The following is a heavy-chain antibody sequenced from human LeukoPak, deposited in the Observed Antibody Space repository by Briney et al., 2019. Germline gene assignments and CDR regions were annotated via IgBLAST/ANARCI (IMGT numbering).Heavy chain of an antibody. D-gene: IGHD6-19*01. CDR1: GDSISSYY. Sequence: SETLSLTCTVSGDSISSYYWSWLRQPAGKGLECIGYIYYSGSTKYNPSLKTRVTISVDMSKNQFSLKLSSVTAADTAVYYCARGQSDSSGGFDPWGQGTLVTVSS. J-gene: IGHJ5*02. CDR3: ARGQSDSSGGFDP. V-gene: IGHV4-59*01. CDR2: IYYSGST.